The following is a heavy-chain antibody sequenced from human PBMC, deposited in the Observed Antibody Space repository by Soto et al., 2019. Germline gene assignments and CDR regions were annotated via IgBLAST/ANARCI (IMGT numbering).Heavy chain of an antibody. D-gene: IGHD3-10*01. CDR1: GFTFSSYW. V-gene: IGHV3-7*01. CDR2: IKQDGSEK. J-gene: IGHJ4*02. Sequence: GGSLRLSCAASGFTFSSYWMSWVRQAPGKGLEWVANIKQDGSEKYYVDSVKGRFTISRDNAKNSLYLQMNSLRAEDTAVYYCARAFSGSYYYFDYWGQGTLVTVSS. CDR3: ARAFSGSYYYFDY.